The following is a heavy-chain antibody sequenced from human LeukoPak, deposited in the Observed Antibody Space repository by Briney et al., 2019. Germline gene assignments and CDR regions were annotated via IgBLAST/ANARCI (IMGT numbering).Heavy chain of an antibody. D-gene: IGHD2-15*01. J-gene: IGHJ4*02. CDR1: GGSISRYY. CDR3: ARHFTSEKGYCSGGSCYGEYYFDY. V-gene: IGHV4-59*08. CDR2: IYYSGST. Sequence: SETLSLTCTVSGGSISRYYWSWIRRPPGKGLEWIGYIYYSGSTNYNPSLKSRVTISVDTSKNQFSLKLSSVTAADTAVYYCARHFTSEKGYCSGGSCYGEYYFDYWGQGTLVTVSS.